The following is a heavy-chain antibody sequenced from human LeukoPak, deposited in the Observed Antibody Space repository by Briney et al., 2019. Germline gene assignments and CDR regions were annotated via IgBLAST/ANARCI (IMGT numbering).Heavy chain of an antibody. CDR1: GGSISSGSYY. Sequence: KPSQTLSLTCTVSGGSISSGSYYWSWIRQPAGKGLEWIGRIYTSGSTNYNPSLKSRVTISVDTSKNQFSLKLSSVTAADTAVYYCARSRYYYDSSGLDYWGQGTLVTVSS. V-gene: IGHV4-61*02. J-gene: IGHJ4*02. CDR3: ARSRYYYDSSGLDY. D-gene: IGHD3-22*01. CDR2: IYTSGST.